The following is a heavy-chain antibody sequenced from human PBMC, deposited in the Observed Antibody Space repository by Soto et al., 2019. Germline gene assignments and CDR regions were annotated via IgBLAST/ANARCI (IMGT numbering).Heavy chain of an antibody. Sequence: QVQLVQSGVEVKKPGASVKVSCKASGYTFTSYGISWVRQAPGQGLEWMGWISAYNGNTKYAQKLQGRVTMTTDTSKSTAYMDLRSLRSDDTAGYYCARDTAMALPDAWGQGTLVTVSS. CDR3: ARDTAMALPDA. V-gene: IGHV1-18*01. J-gene: IGHJ4*02. D-gene: IGHD5-18*01. CDR2: ISAYNGNT. CDR1: GYTFTSYG.